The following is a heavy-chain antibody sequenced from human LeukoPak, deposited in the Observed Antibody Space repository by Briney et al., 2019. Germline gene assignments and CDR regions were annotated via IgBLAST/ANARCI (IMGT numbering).Heavy chain of an antibody. CDR3: ARSPHRGSSWPTPYYFDY. D-gene: IGHD6-13*01. J-gene: IGHJ4*02. V-gene: IGHV4-4*07. CDR1: GGSISSYY. CDR2: IYTSGST. Sequence: SETLSLTCTVSGGSISSYYWSWIRQPAGKGLEWIGRIYTSGSTNYNPSLKSRVTMSVDTSKNQFSLKLSSVTAADTAVYYCARSPHRGSSWPTPYYFDYWGQGTLVTVSS.